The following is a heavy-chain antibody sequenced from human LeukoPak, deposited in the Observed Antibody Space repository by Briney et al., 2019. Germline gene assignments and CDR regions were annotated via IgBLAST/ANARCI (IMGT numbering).Heavy chain of an antibody. CDR1: GYTFSSHG. J-gene: IGHJ4*02. Sequence: ASVKVSCKASGYTFSSHGITWVRQAPGQGLEWMGWITAYNGNRKYAEKFQDRVTMTTDTSTSTAYMELRSLRSDDTAVYYCARDLVGATYFDYWGQGTLVTVSS. D-gene: IGHD1-26*01. V-gene: IGHV1-18*01. CDR3: ARDLVGATYFDY. CDR2: ITAYNGNR.